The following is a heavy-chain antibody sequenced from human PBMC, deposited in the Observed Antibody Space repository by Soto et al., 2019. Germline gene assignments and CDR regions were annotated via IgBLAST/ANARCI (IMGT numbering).Heavy chain of an antibody. D-gene: IGHD3-22*01. Sequence: GGSLRLSCAASGFTVSSNYMSWVRQAPGKGLEWVSVIYSGGSKYYADSVKGRFTISRDNSKNTLYLQMNSLRAEDTAVYYCARDSYYYDSSGYYPYWGQGTLVTVSS. CDR1: GFTVSSNY. V-gene: IGHV3-66*02. CDR2: IYSGGSK. CDR3: ARDSYYYDSSGYYPY. J-gene: IGHJ4*02.